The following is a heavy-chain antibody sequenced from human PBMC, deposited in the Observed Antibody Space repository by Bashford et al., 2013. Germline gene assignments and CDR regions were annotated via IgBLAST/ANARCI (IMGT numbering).Heavy chain of an antibody. D-gene: IGHD2-15*01. V-gene: IGHV1-2*02. Sequence: VASVKVSCKASGYTADYVNWVRQAPGQGLEWMGWINPKNGATDYAPKFQGRVTMTWDTSTSTAYMELNSLRVEDTAVYYCVRDLGTATGDMWYFHGMDVWGQGTTVTVSS. CDR3: VRDLGTATGDMWYFHGMDV. CDR2: INPKNGAT. J-gene: IGHJ6*02. CDR1: GYTADY.